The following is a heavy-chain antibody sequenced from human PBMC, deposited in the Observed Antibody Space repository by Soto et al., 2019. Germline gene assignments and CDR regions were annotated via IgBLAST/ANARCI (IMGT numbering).Heavy chain of an antibody. CDR1: GFTFGDYA. D-gene: IGHD3-3*01. V-gene: IGHV3-49*03. J-gene: IGHJ6*03. CDR2: IRSKAYGGTT. Sequence: RLSCTASGFTFGDYAMSWFRQAPGKGLEWVGFIRSKAYGGTTEYAASVKGRFTISRDDSKSIAYLQMNSLKTEDTAVYYCTRVPFDFWSGPHYYYYMDVWGKGTTVTVSS. CDR3: TRVPFDFWSGPHYYYYMDV.